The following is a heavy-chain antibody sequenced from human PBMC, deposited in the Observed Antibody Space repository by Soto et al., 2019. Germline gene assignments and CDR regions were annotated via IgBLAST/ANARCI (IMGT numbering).Heavy chain of an antibody. J-gene: IGHJ5*02. Sequence: GGSLRLSCAASGFTFSSYWMHRVRQAPGKGLVWVSRINSDGSSTSYADSVKGRFTISRDNAKNTLYLQMNSLRAEDTAVYYCARDSSYGDYNWFDPWGQGTLVTVSS. CDR2: INSDGSST. D-gene: IGHD4-17*01. CDR1: GFTFSSYW. CDR3: ARDSSYGDYNWFDP. V-gene: IGHV3-74*01.